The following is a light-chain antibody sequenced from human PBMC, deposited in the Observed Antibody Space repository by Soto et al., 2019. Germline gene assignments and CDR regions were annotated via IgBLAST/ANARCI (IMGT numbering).Light chain of an antibody. CDR2: GAS. CDR1: QRVSRN. J-gene: IGKJ1*01. CDR3: HQYNNWPPWT. V-gene: IGKV3-15*01. Sequence: EIVMTQSPATLSVSPGERATLSCRASQRVSRNLAWYQQKPGQPPRLLIYGASTRATGIPARFSGSGSGTEVTLTISSLQSEDFAVYYCHQYNNWPPWTFGQVTKVEVK.